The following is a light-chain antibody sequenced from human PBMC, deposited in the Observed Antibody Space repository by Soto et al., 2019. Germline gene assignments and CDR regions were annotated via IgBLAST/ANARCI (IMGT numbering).Light chain of an antibody. CDR2: EVS. CDR3: SSFTTSSTWV. Sequence: QSALTQPASVSGSPGQSIAISCTGTSSDVGKYSYVSWFQQYPGNAPKLMIYEVSNRPSGVSNRFSGSKSGNTASLTISGLQGEDEADYYCSSFTTSSTWVFGGGTKLPS. V-gene: IGLV2-14*01. CDR1: SSDVGKYSY. J-gene: IGLJ3*02.